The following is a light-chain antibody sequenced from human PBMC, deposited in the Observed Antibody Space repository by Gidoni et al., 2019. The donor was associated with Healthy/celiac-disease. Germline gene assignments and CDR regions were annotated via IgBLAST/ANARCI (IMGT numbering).Light chain of an antibody. CDR1: QSVLYSSNNKNY. Sequence: DIVMTQYPDSLAVSLVERATINCKASQSVLYSSNNKNYLAWYQQKPGQPPKLLIYGASTRESGVPDRFSGSGSGTDFTLTISSLQAEDVAVYYCQQYYSTPGTFGQGTKLEIK. V-gene: IGKV4-1*01. CDR2: GAS. CDR3: QQYYSTPGT. J-gene: IGKJ2*01.